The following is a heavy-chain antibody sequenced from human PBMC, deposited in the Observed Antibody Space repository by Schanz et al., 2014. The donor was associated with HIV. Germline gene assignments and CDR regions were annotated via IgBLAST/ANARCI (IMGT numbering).Heavy chain of an antibody. V-gene: IGHV3-11*01. Sequence: VQLLESGGGLVKPGGSLRLSCAASGFSFSDFYMSWIRQAPGKGLEWVSYISSSGVTIYYTDSAKGRFTISRDNARNLLYLQMNGLRAEDTAVYYCARGYKYGRDWGQGTLVTVSS. CDR3: ARGYKYGRD. D-gene: IGHD5-18*01. CDR2: ISSSGVTI. J-gene: IGHJ4*02. CDR1: GFSFSDFY.